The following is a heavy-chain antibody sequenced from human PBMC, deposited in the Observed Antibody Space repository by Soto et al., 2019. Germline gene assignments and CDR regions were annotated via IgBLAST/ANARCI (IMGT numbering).Heavy chain of an antibody. J-gene: IGHJ4*02. CDR3: ATEYFYRLNY. Sequence: PGGSLRLSCAVSGFSFSSTFMNWVRQAPGKGLEWVGRINGKTDGETTDFAAPVKGRFTISRDYSKNTLYLEMNSLKTEDTAVYYCATEYFYRLNYWGQGTLVTVSS. CDR2: INGKTDGETT. CDR1: GFSFSSTF. D-gene: IGHD3-16*02. V-gene: IGHV3-15*07.